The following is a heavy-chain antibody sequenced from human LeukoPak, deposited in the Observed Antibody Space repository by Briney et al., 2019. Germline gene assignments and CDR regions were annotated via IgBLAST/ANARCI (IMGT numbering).Heavy chain of an antibody. CDR1: GGTFSSYA. CDR3: ARDQFIVVVVAALFERAWFDP. J-gene: IGHJ5*02. CDR2: IIPIFGTA. Sequence: SVKVSCKASGGTFSSYAISWVRQAPGQGVEWMGRIIPIFGTANYAQKLQGRVTITTDTSTTTAYMELRSLRSDDTAVYYCARDQFIVVVVAALFERAWFDPWGQGTLVTVSS. D-gene: IGHD2-15*01. V-gene: IGHV1-69*05.